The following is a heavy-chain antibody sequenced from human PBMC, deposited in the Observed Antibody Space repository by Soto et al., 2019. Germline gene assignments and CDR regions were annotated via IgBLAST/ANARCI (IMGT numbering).Heavy chain of an antibody. J-gene: IGHJ4*02. V-gene: IGHV4-30-4*01. D-gene: IGHD2-21*02. Sequence: SETLSLTCTVSGGSISSGDYYWSWIRQPPGKGLEWIGYIYYSGSTYYNPSLKSRVTISVDTSKNQFSLKLSSVTAADTAVYYCARDLGDVRFDYWGQGTLVTVSS. CDR2: IYYSGST. CDR1: GGSISSGDYY. CDR3: ARDLGDVRFDY.